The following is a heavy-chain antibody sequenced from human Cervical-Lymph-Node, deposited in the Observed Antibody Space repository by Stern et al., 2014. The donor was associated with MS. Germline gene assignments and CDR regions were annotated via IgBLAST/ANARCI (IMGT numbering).Heavy chain of an antibody. CDR1: GFIFRNYS. V-gene: IGHV3-30*18. CDR3: AKGGSGSYLD. Sequence: VQLVESGGGVVQPGRSLRLSCVASGFIFRNYSAHWVRQPPGTGLEWVARVSFDGRDKYYTDSVKGRFTVSRDNAKNTLYLEMNSLRLEDTAVYYCAKGGSGSYLDWGQGSLVTVSS. J-gene: IGHJ4*02. D-gene: IGHD1-26*01. CDR2: VSFDGRDK.